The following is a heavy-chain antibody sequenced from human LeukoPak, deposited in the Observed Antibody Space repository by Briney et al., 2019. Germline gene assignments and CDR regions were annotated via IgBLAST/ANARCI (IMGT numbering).Heavy chain of an antibody. CDR3: ARLIEYRTSSRVFDI. V-gene: IGHV1-18*01. D-gene: IGHD6-6*01. CDR2: ITTYNGNT. CDR1: GYSLTTYG. Sequence: ASVKVSCKASGYSLTTYGITWVRQAPGQGLEWMGWITTYNGNTNYARKLQGRVTMTTDTSMNTAYMELGSLRPDDTAVYYCARLIEYRTSSRVFDIWGQGTMVTVSS. J-gene: IGHJ3*02.